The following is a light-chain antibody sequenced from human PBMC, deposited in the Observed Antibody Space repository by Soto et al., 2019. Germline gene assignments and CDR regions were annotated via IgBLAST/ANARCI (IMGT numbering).Light chain of an antibody. J-gene: IGKJ2*01. Sequence: DIQMTQSPSTLSASVGDRVTITCRASQTISTWLAWYQQKPGKAPKLLIYDASSLQSGVPSRFSGSGSGTAFTLPISSLQPDDFATYYCQQYNSYSYTFGQGTKLEIK. V-gene: IGKV1-5*01. CDR2: DAS. CDR3: QQYNSYSYT. CDR1: QTISTW.